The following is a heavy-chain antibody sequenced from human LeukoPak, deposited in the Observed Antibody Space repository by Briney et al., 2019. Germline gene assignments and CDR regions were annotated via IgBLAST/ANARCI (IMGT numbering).Heavy chain of an antibody. CDR2: INHSGST. J-gene: IGHJ3*02. D-gene: IGHD2-21*01. V-gene: IGHV4-34*01. CDR3: VRWQYCGGNCYFSAFDI. Sequence: SETLSLTCAVYGGSFSGYYWSWIRQPPGKGLEWIGEINHSGSTNYNPSLKSRVTISVDTSKNQFSLKLSSVTAADTAVYYCVRWQYCGGNCYFSAFDIWGQGTMVTVSS. CDR1: GGSFSGYY.